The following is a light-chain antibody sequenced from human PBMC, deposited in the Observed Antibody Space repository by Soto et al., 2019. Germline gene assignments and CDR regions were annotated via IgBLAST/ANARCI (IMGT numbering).Light chain of an antibody. J-gene: IGKJ1*01. CDR1: QSVSSH. CDR3: QQRSHWPT. CDR2: DAS. V-gene: IGKV3-11*01. Sequence: ESVLTQSPATLSLSPGERATLSCRASQSVSSHLAWYQQKPGQSPRLLIYDASNRATGIPARFSGSGSGTDFTLTISSLEPEDFAFYFCQQRSHWPTFGQGTKVDIK.